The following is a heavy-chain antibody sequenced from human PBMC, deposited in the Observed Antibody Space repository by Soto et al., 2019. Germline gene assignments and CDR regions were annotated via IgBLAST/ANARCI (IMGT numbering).Heavy chain of an antibody. V-gene: IGHV2-26*01. CDR1: GFSLSNARMG. CDR2: IFSNDEK. D-gene: IGHD3-10*01. J-gene: IGHJ5*02. Sequence: QVTLKESGPVLVKPTETLTLTCTVSGFSLSNARMGVSWIRQPPGKALEWLAHIFSNDEKSYSTSLKSRLTISKDTSNSQVVHTMNNMDPVDTATYYCARTLTYYYGSGSYRRDNWFDPWGQGTLVTGSS. CDR3: ARTLTYYYGSGSYRRDNWFDP.